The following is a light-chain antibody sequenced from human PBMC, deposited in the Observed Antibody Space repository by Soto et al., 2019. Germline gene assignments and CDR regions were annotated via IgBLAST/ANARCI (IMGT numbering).Light chain of an antibody. J-gene: IGKJ5*01. CDR3: QQRSNWPPRIT. CDR2: DAS. V-gene: IGKV3-11*01. CDR1: QSVSSY. Sequence: EIVFTQSPATLSLSPGERATLSCRASQSVSSYLAWYQQKPGQAARLLIHDASNRATAIPARLSGVWSGTDFTRTSCSLEPEDFAVYYGQQRSNWPPRITFGQGTRLEN.